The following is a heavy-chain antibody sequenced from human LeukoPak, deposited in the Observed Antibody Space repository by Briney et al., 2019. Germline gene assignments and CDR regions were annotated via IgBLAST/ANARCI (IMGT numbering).Heavy chain of an antibody. D-gene: IGHD1-26*01. CDR1: EFTFSSNA. Sequence: PGESLRLSCAASEFTFSSNAMSWVRQAPGKGLEWVSAISGSGGSTYYADSVKGRFTISRDNSKNTLYLQMNSLRAEDTAVYYCAKDHGLIVGSTDDAFDIWGQGTMVTVSS. CDR3: AKDHGLIVGSTDDAFDI. J-gene: IGHJ3*02. V-gene: IGHV3-23*01. CDR2: ISGSGGST.